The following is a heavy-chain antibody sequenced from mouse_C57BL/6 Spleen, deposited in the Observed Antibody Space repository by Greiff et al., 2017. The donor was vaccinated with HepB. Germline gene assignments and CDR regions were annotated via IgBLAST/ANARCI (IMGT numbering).Heavy chain of an antibody. V-gene: IGHV5-17*01. CDR2: ISSGSSTI. J-gene: IGHJ4*01. CDR1: GFTFSDYG. Sequence: EVNLVESGGGLVKPGGSLKLSCAASGFTFSDYGMHWVRQAPEKGLEWVAYISSGSSTIYYADTVKGRFTISRDNAKNTLFLQMTSLRSEDTAMYYCARQGGYYAMDYWGQGTSVTVSS. CDR3: ARQGGYYAMDY.